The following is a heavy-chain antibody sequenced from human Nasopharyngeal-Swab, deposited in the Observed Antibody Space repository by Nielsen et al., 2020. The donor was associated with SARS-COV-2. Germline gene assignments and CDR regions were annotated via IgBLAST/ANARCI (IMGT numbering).Heavy chain of an antibody. D-gene: IGHD2-21*01. CDR2: IGTAGDT. V-gene: IGHV3-13*04. CDR1: GFTFSSYD. J-gene: IGHJ6*04. CDR3: ARGRFLDV. Sequence: GESLKISCAASGFTFSSYDMHWVRQATGKGLEWVSAIGTAGDTYYPGSVKGRFTISGENAKNSLYLQMNSLRAGDTAVYYCARGRFLDVWGKGTTVTVSS.